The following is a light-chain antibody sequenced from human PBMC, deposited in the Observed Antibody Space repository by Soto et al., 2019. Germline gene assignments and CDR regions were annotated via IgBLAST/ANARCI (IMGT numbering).Light chain of an antibody. Sequence: QSVLAQPSSVSGSPGQPITISCTGTSTDVGGYNYVSWYQHHPGKGPKLIIYEVNNRPPGVSDRFSGSKSGNKASLTISNLEAEDESDYYCGSYTSTDTPFVFGTGTKVTVL. J-gene: IGLJ1*01. CDR2: EVN. V-gene: IGLV2-14*01. CDR1: STDVGGYNY. CDR3: GSYTSTDTPFV.